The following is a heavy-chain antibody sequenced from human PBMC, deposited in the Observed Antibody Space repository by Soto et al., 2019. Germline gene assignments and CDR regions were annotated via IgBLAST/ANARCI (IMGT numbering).Heavy chain of an antibody. CDR3: AKGPRLRLWFGELSRFDY. V-gene: IGHV3-23*01. CDR1: GFTFSSYA. CDR2: ISGSGGST. J-gene: IGHJ4*02. D-gene: IGHD3-10*01. Sequence: GGSLRLSCAASGFTFSSYAMSWVRQAPGKGLEWVSAISGSGGSTYYADSVKGRFTISRDNSKNTLYLQMNSLRAEDTAVYYCAKGPRLRLWFGELSRFDYWGQGTLVTVSS.